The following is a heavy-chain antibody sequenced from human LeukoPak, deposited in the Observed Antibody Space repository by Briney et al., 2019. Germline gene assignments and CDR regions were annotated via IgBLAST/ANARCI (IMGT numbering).Heavy chain of an antibody. D-gene: IGHD3-22*01. CDR3: AAGVVVIPYYYYGMDV. CDR2: ISAYNGNT. J-gene: IGHJ6*02. Sequence: ASVKVSCKASGYTFTSYGISWVRQAPGQGLEWMGWISAYNGNTNYAQKLQGRVTMTTDTSTSTAYTELRSLRSDDTAVYYCAAGVVVIPYYYYGMDVWGQGTTVTVSS. CDR1: GYTFTSYG. V-gene: IGHV1-18*01.